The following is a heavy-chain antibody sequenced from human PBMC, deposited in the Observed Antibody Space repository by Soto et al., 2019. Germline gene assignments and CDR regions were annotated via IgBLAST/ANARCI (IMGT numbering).Heavy chain of an antibody. CDR2: ISGSGGST. CDR1: GFTFSSYA. CDR3: ATLYSGYDSVSSKESNY. V-gene: IGHV3-23*01. Sequence: EVQLLESGGGLVQPGGSLRLSCAASGFTFSSYAMSWVRQAPGKGLEWVSAISGSGGSTYYADSVKGRFTISRDNSKNTLYLQMNSLRAEDTAVYYCATLYSGYDSVSSKESNYWGQGTLVTVSS. J-gene: IGHJ4*02. D-gene: IGHD5-12*01.